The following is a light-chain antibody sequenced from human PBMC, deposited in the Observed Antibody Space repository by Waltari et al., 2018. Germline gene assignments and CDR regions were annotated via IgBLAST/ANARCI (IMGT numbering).Light chain of an antibody. J-gene: IGLJ3*02. V-gene: IGLV2-8*01. Sequence: QSALTQPPSASGSPGQSVSISCTGTRRDIGGSIFVSWYQHRPGKAPRFLIYDVNKRPSGVSDRFAGSKSGNTASLTVSGLQPDDEATYYCSAFAGSNNFGVFGGGTKLTVL. CDR2: DVN. CDR1: RRDIGGSIF. CDR3: SAFAGSNNFGV.